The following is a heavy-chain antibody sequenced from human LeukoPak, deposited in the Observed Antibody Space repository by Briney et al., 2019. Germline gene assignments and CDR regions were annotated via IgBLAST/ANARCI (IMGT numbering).Heavy chain of an antibody. CDR2: IRNDGSNK. Sequence: GGSLRLSCAASGFIFSSYGMHWVRQAPGKGLEWVAFIRNDGSNKYYADSVKGRFTISRDNAKNSLYLQMNSLRAEDTALYYCAREDASGLDYWGQGTLVTVSS. CDR1: GFIFSSYG. J-gene: IGHJ4*02. V-gene: IGHV3-30*02. CDR3: AREDASGLDY. D-gene: IGHD6-19*01.